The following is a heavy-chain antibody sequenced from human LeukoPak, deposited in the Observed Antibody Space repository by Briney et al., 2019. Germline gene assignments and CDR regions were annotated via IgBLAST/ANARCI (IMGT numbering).Heavy chain of an antibody. J-gene: IGHJ3*02. CDR3: ARDDQHLDTMTAFDI. CDR1: GGTFSSYA. Sequence: GASVKVSCKASGGTFSSYAISWVRQAPGQGLEWMGRIIPIFGTANYAQKFQGRVTFTTDESTSTAYMELSSLRSEDTAVYYCARDDQHLDTMTAFDIWGQGTMVTVSS. D-gene: IGHD3-22*01. V-gene: IGHV1-69*05. CDR2: IIPIFGTA.